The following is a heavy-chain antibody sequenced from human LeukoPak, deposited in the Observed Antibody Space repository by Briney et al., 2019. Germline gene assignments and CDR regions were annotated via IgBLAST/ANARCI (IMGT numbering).Heavy chain of an antibody. CDR1: GFTFSSYS. V-gene: IGHV3-21*01. CDR3: ARDYGDYAWFDP. J-gene: IGHJ5*02. CDR2: ISSSSSYI. D-gene: IGHD4-17*01. Sequence: PGGSLRLSCAASGFTFSSYSMNWVRQAPGKGLEWVSSISSSSSYIYYADSVKGRFTISRDNAKNSLYLQMNSLRAEDTAVYYCARDYGDYAWFDPWGQGTLVTVSS.